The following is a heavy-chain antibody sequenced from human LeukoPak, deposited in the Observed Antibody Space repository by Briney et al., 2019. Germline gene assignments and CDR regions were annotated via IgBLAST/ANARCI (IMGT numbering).Heavy chain of an antibody. D-gene: IGHD3-3*01. CDR2: IRGSDIST. Sequence: GGSLRLSCAASGFTFSSYAMSWVRQAPGKGLEWVSSIRGSDISTFYADSVKGRFTISRDNSKNSLFLQMNSLRAEDTAIYYCAKTFSDFWSGYFRYFQHWGQGTLVTVSS. CDR3: AKTFSDFWSGYFRYFQH. J-gene: IGHJ1*01. V-gene: IGHV3-23*01. CDR1: GFTFSSYA.